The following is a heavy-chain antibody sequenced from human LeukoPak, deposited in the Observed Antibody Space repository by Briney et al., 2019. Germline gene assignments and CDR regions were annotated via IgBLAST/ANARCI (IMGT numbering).Heavy chain of an antibody. J-gene: IGHJ4*02. CDR1: GGSISSLNL. V-gene: IGHV4-39*01. D-gene: IGHD3-10*01. Sequence: PSGTLSLTCIVSGGSISSLNLWSWLRQPPGKGLEWIGSIYYSGSTYYNPSLKSRVTISVDTSKNQFSLKLNSVTATDTAVYYCARHYGPWGQGTLVTVSS. CDR3: ARHYGP. CDR2: IYYSGST.